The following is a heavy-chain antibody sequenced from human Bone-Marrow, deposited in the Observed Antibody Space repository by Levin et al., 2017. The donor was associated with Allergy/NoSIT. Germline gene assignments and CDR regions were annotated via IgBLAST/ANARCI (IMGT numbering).Heavy chain of an antibody. V-gene: IGHV3-7*02. J-gene: IGHJ4*02. Sequence: GESLKISCASSGFTFSGYWMAWVRQAPGKGLEWVANINRDGGDGYYVDSVKGRFTISRDNARNSLDLQMNSLRVEDTAVYYSARNGAWSFEFWGQGTLVTVSS. D-gene: IGHD2-8*01. CDR1: GFTFSGYW. CDR2: INRDGGDG. CDR3: ARNGAWSFEF.